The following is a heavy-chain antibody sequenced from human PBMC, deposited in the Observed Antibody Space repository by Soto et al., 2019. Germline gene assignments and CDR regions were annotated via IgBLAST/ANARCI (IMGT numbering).Heavy chain of an antibody. CDR1: GYTFTSYD. Sequence: QVQLVQSGAEVKKPGASVKVSCKASGYTFTSYDINWVRQATGQGLEWMGWMNPNSGNTGYAQKFQGRVTMTRNTSISTAYMELSSLRSEDTAVYYCARDRAVLVPAALNDYYYYGMDVWGQGTTVTDSS. CDR2: MNPNSGNT. CDR3: ARDRAVLVPAALNDYYYYGMDV. D-gene: IGHD2-2*01. V-gene: IGHV1-8*01. J-gene: IGHJ6*02.